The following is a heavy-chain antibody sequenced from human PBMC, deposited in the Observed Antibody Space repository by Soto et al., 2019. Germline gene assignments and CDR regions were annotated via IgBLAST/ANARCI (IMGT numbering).Heavy chain of an antibody. CDR3: ARVVGALGHWFDP. CDR1: GYTFTSYG. CDR2: ISAYNGNT. V-gene: IGHV1-18*01. J-gene: IGHJ5*02. D-gene: IGHD1-26*01. Sequence: QVQLVQSGGEVKKPGASVKVSCKASGYTFTSYGISWVRQAPGQGLGWMGRISAYNGNTNYAQKLQGRVTMTTSTSKSYRELRSLRSDDTAVYYCARVVGALGHWFDPWGQGTRVTVSS.